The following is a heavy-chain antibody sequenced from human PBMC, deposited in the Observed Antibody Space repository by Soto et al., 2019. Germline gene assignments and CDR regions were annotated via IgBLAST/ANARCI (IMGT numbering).Heavy chain of an antibody. V-gene: IGHV4-38-2*01. CDR3: ARTFDYYGMDV. CDR1: GYSIGSGYY. Sequence: SETLSLTCAVSGYSIGSGYYWACIRQSPGKGLEWIGSIYHAGSVYYNPSLNGRVALSMDTSKNHFSLKLTSVTAADTAVYYCARTFDYYGMDVWGQGTTVTVSS. J-gene: IGHJ6*02. CDR2: IYHAGSV.